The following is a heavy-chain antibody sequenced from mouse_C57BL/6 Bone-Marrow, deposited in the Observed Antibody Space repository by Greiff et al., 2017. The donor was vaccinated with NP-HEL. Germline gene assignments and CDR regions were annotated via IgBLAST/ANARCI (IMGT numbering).Heavy chain of an antibody. CDR3: ARGWATVFDY. D-gene: IGHD1-1*01. J-gene: IGHJ2*01. V-gene: IGHV1-50*01. Sequence: VQLQQPGAELVKPGASVKLSCKASGYTFTSYWMQWVKQRPGQGLEWIGEIDPSDSYTNYNQKFKGKATLTVDTSSSTAYMQLSSLTSEDSAVYYCARGWATVFDYWGQGTTLTVSS. CDR1: GYTFTSYW. CDR2: IDPSDSYT.